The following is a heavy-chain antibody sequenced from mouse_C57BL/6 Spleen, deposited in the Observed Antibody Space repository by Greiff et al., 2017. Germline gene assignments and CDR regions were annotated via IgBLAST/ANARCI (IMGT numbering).Heavy chain of an antibody. D-gene: IGHD4-1*02. Sequence: EVQLQESGPGMVKPSQSLSLTCTVTGYSITSGYDWHWIRHFPGNKLEWMGYISYSGITNYNPSLKSRISITHDTSKNHFFLKLNSVTTEDTATYYCARTQLGYFDYWGQGTTLTVSS. J-gene: IGHJ2*01. CDR3: ARTQLGYFDY. V-gene: IGHV3-1*01. CDR1: GYSITSGYD. CDR2: ISYSGIT.